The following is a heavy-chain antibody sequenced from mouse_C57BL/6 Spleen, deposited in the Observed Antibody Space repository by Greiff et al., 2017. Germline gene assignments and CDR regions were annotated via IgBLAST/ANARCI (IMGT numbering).Heavy chain of an antibody. CDR3: ARREGYYGWHFHV. CDR1: GYTFTSYW. V-gene: IGHV1-52*01. D-gene: IGHD1-1*01. Sequence: VQLQQPGAELVRPGSSVKLSCKASGYTFTSYWMHWVKQRPIQGLEWIGNIDPSDSETHYNQKFKDKATLTVDKSSSTAYMQLSSLTSEDSAVYYCARREGYYGWHFHVWGTATRVTAS. J-gene: IGHJ1*03. CDR2: IDPSDSET.